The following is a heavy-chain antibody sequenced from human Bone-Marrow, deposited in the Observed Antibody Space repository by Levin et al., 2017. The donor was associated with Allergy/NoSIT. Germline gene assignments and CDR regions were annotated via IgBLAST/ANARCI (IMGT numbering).Heavy chain of an antibody. CDR1: GFTFSSSA. CDR3: ARAMARQLWFPYYHYYGMDV. Sequence: LSLTCAASGFTFSSSAMHWVRQAPGKGLEWVAVISYDGSSKYYADSVKGRFTVSRDISKNTMYLQMNSLRAEDTAVYYCARAMARQLWFPYYHYYGMDVWGQGTTVTVSS. J-gene: IGHJ6*02. CDR2: ISYDGSSK. V-gene: IGHV3-30-3*01. D-gene: IGHD5-18*01.